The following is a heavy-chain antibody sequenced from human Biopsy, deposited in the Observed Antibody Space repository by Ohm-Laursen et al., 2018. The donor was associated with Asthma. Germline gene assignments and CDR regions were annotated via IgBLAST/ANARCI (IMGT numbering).Heavy chain of an antibody. V-gene: IGHV1-69*13. D-gene: IGHD3-10*01. Sequence: ASVKVSCKASDYIFPRYYISWVRQAPGHGLEWMGGIIPIFGTANYAQKFQGRVTITADESTSTAYMELSSLRSEDTAVYYCARHPYVDGSDNYYYRGNDYYLGMDVWGQGTTVTVSS. J-gene: IGHJ6*02. CDR2: IIPIFGTA. CDR1: DYIFPRYY. CDR3: ARHPYVDGSDNYYYRGNDYYLGMDV.